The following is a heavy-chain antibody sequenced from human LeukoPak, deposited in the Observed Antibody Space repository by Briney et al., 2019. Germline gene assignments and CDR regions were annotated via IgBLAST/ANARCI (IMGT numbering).Heavy chain of an antibody. Sequence: SETLSLTCSVSGGSLNFHYWTWIRQPPGKGLEYIGDIYYNGGTAYAPSLKSRVTMSLDTTKNQVFLRLDSVTAAETAVYFCGRVVPTGRAFDIWGHGTMVTVSS. CDR2: IYYNGGT. J-gene: IGHJ3*02. V-gene: IGHV4-59*11. CDR3: GRVVPTGRAFDI. CDR1: GGSLNFHY. D-gene: IGHD2-21*01.